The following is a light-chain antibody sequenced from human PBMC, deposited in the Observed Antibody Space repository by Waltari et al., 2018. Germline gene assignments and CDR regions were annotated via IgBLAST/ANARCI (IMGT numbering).Light chain of an antibody. CDR3: TSYAGSNILV. J-gene: IGLJ2*01. CDR1: SSDVGGHNF. CDR2: EVS. Sequence: QSALTQPPSASGSPGQSVTISCTGTSSDVGGHNFVYWYQQHPAKVPKLMIHEVSKRPSGVPDRFSGSKSGDTASLTVSGLQAEDEADYYCTSYAGSNILVFGGGTKLTVL. V-gene: IGLV2-8*01.